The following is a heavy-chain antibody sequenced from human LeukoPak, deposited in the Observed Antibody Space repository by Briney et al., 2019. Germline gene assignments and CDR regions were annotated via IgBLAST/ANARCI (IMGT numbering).Heavy chain of an antibody. CDR2: IYYSGST. CDR1: GGSISSTSYY. V-gene: IGHV4-39*01. D-gene: IGHD2-21*02. CDR3: ARNPMPAHCGGDCYTNFDY. J-gene: IGHJ4*02. Sequence: SETLSFTCTVSGGSISSTSYYWGWIRQPPGKGLEWIGSIYYSGSTHYNPSLKSRVTISVDTYKNQFSLKLSSVTAADTAVYYCARNPMPAHCGGDCYTNFDYWGQGTLVTVSS.